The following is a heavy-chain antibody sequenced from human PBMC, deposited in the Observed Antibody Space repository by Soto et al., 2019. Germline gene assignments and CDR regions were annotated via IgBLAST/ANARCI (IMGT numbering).Heavy chain of an antibody. V-gene: IGHV1-69*13. CDR2: IIPIFGTT. D-gene: IGHD6-19*01. J-gene: IGHJ4*02. CDR3: ARMLAGPFDY. Sequence: SVKVSCKASGGTFSSYAISWVRQAPGQGLEWMGGIIPIFGTTNYAQKFQGRVTITADESTSTAYMELRSLRSDDTAVYYCARMLAGPFDYWGQGTLVTVSS. CDR1: GGTFSSYA.